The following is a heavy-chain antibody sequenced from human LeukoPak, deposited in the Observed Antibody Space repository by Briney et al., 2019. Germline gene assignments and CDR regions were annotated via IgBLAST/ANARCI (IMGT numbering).Heavy chain of an antibody. J-gene: IGHJ4*02. CDR2: ISYDGSNK. V-gene: IGHV3-30*04. Sequence: GGPLRLSCAASGFTFSSYAMHWVRQAPGKGLEWVAVISYDGSNKYYADSVKGRFTISRDNSKNTLYLQMNSLRAEDTAVYYCARDGYDILTGYSLYYFDYWGQGTLVTVSS. CDR1: GFTFSSYA. CDR3: ARDGYDILTGYSLYYFDY. D-gene: IGHD3-9*01.